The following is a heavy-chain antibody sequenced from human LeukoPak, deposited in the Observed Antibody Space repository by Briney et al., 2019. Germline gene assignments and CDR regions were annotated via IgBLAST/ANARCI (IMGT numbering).Heavy chain of an antibody. CDR1: GFTFSSYW. J-gene: IGHJ4*02. CDR3: ARVYRSSSGYCFDF. V-gene: IGHV3-7*01. CDR2: IKQDGSEK. D-gene: IGHD6-6*01. Sequence: GGSLRLSCAVSGFTFSSYWMSWVRQAPGKGLEWVANIKQDGSEKYYVDSVKGRSTVSRDNAKNSLYLQMNSLRAEDTAVYYCARVYRSSSGYCFDFWGQGTLVTVSS.